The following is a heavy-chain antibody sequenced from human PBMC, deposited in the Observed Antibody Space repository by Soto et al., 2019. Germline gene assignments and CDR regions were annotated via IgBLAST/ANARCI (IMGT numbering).Heavy chain of an antibody. J-gene: IGHJ6*02. CDR3: ARHIRQPQAGMDV. CDR2: IDPSDSYT. Sequence: PGLPQKVPYKGSEGRCTSFCSSRVLQMPGKGLEWMGRIDPSDSYTNYSPSFQGHVTISADKSISTAYLQWSSLKASDTAMYYCARHIRQPQAGMDVWGQGTTVTVSS. V-gene: IGHV5-10-1*01. CDR1: EGRCTSFC. D-gene: IGHD2-21*01.